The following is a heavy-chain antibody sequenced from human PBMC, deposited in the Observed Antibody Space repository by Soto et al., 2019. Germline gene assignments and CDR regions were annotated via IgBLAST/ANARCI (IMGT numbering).Heavy chain of an antibody. CDR2: ITSSGSST. V-gene: IGHV3-23*01. CDR3: AKGAEGYVVSSLDY. Sequence: EVQLLESGGGFVQPGGSLRLSCAASGFTFSDYAMTWVRQAPGKGLEWVSAITSSGSSTYYAESVKGRFTISRDNSKSILYLQMNSLRAEDTATYYCAKGAEGYVVSSLDYWGQGTLVTVSS. D-gene: IGHD5-12*01. CDR1: GFTFSDYA. J-gene: IGHJ4*02.